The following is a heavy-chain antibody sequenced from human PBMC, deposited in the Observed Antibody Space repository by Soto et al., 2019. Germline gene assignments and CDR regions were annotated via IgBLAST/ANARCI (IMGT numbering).Heavy chain of an antibody. J-gene: IGHJ4*02. CDR3: AKSTSGYGGASDF. CDR2: IAYEGKTA. CDR1: GFTLSNSG. Sequence: QVQLVESGGGVVQPGRSLTLSCEVSGFTLSNSGIHWVRQAPDKGLEWVATIAYEGKTANYADSAKSRFTISRDISKSTVYLQMNSLRREDTATYYCAKSTSGYGGASDFWGQGTVVTVSS. V-gene: IGHV3-30*18. D-gene: IGHD4-17*01.